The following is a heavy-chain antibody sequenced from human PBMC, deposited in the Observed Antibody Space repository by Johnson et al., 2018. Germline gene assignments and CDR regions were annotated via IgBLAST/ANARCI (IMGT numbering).Heavy chain of an antibody. V-gene: IGHV3-11*04. CDR3: ARARSWGIQLYYYYYGMDV. CDR1: RFTFSDYY. J-gene: IGHJ6*02. CDR2: ISSSGTMK. D-gene: IGHD5-18*01. Sequence: QVQLVESGGGLVKPGGSLRLSCEASRFTFSDYYMSWIRQAPGKGLEWLSYISSSGTMKYYADSVKGRFTISRDNSKNTLYLQMNSLRAEDTAVYYCARARSWGIQLYYYYYGMDVWGQGTTVTVSS.